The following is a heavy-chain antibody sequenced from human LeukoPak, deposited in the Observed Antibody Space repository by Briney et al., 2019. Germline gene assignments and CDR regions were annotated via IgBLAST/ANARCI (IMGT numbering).Heavy chain of an antibody. Sequence: GGSLRLSCAASGFTFSSYAMSWVRQAPGKGLEWISVISGSGGSIYYADSVRGRFTISRDNSKDTLYLQMNSLRAEDTAVYYCAKILYAGGSNIFDYWGQGTLVTVSS. V-gene: IGHV3-23*01. CDR3: AKILYAGGSNIFDY. J-gene: IGHJ4*02. CDR1: GFTFSSYA. D-gene: IGHD2-8*02. CDR2: ISGSGGSI.